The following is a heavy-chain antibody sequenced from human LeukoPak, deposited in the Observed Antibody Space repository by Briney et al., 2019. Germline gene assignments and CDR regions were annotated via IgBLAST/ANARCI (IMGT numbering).Heavy chain of an antibody. CDR3: TGTIRGANFYGMNV. J-gene: IGHJ6*02. CDR2: IRSKSNNYAT. Sequence: GGSLRLSCAASGFMFSDSPMHWVRQAPGKGLQWVARIRSKSNNYATVYGASVKGRFTISRDDSKNMLYLQMNSLKAEDTAVYYCTGTIRGANFYGMNVWGQGTTVTVSS. V-gene: IGHV3-73*01. CDR1: GFMFSDSP. D-gene: IGHD3-10*01.